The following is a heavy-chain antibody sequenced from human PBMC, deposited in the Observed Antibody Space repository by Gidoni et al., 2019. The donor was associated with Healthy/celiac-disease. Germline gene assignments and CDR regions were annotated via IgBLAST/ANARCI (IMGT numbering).Heavy chain of an antibody. CDR2: ISYDGSNK. CDR1: GFTFSSYA. D-gene: IGHD7-27*01. J-gene: IGHJ3*02. Sequence: QVQLVESGGGVVQPGRSLRLSCAASGFTFSSYAMHWVRQAPGKGLEWVAVISYDGSNKYYADSVKGRFTISRDNSKNTLYLQMNSLRAEDTAVYYCAREQTNWGSRSAFDIWCQGTMVTVSS. CDR3: AREQTNWGSRSAFDI. V-gene: IGHV3-30*04.